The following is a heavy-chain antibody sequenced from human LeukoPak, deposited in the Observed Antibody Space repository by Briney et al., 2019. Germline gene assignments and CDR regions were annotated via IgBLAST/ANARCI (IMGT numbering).Heavy chain of an antibody. CDR1: GFTFSNYW. Sequence: PGGSLRLSCAASGFTFSNYWMSWVRQAPGKGLEWVANIKQDGSEKYYVDSVKGRFTISRDNAKNSLYLQMNSLRAEDTAVYYCARDGGDYGDYWGQGTLVTVSS. D-gene: IGHD4-17*01. CDR3: ARDGGDYGDY. V-gene: IGHV3-7*01. J-gene: IGHJ4*02. CDR2: IKQDGSEK.